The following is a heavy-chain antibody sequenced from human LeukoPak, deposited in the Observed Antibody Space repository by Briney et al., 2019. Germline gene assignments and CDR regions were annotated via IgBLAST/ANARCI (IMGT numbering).Heavy chain of an antibody. CDR1: GYTFTSYY. D-gene: IGHD6-13*01. CDR3: ARDRDSSSWFVDY. CDR2: INPSGGST. Sequence: ASVTVSCKSYGYTFTSYYVHWVRQPPGQGLEWMGIINPSGGSTSYAQRFQGRVTLTRDTSTSTVYMELSSLRQEDTAVYSCARDRDSSSWFVDYWDQGTLVTVSS. J-gene: IGHJ4*02. V-gene: IGHV1-46*01.